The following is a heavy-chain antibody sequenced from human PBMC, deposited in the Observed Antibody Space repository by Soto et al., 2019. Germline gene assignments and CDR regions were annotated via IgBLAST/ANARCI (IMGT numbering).Heavy chain of an antibody. CDR1: GGSFSGYY. V-gene: IGHV4-34*01. Sequence: QVQLQQWGAGLLKPSETLSLTCAVYGGSFSGYYWSWIRQPPGKGLEWIGEINHSGSTNYNPSLKSRVTISVDTSKNQFSLKLSSVTAADTAVYYCARGRQLAQYDAFDIWGQGTMVTVSS. CDR3: ARGRQLAQYDAFDI. J-gene: IGHJ3*02. D-gene: IGHD6-13*01. CDR2: INHSGST.